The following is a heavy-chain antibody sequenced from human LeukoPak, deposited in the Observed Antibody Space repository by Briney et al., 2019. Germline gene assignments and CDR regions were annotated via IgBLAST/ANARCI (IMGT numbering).Heavy chain of an antibody. J-gene: IGHJ6*03. CDR2: IIPIFGTA. CDR3: ARDREGYGSVYYMDV. CDR1: GGTFSSYA. V-gene: IGHV1-69*13. Sequence: LVKVSCKASGGTFSSYAISWVRQAPGQGLEWMGGIIPIFGTANYAQKFQGRVTITADESTSTAYMELSSLRSEDTAVYYCARDREGYGSVYYMDVWGKGTTVTISS. D-gene: IGHD3-10*01.